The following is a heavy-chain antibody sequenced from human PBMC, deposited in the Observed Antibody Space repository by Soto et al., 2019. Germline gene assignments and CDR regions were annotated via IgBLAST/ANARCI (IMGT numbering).Heavy chain of an antibody. CDR1: GFTFSSYS. Sequence: EVQLVESGGGLVKPGGSLRLSCAASGFTFSSYSMNWVRQAPGKGLEWVSSISSSSSYIYYADSVKGRFTISRDNAKNCLYLQMNSLRAEDTAVYYCARDALGATLIFDYWGQGNLVTVSS. CDR2: ISSSSSYI. J-gene: IGHJ4*02. CDR3: ARDALGATLIFDY. D-gene: IGHD1-26*01. V-gene: IGHV3-21*01.